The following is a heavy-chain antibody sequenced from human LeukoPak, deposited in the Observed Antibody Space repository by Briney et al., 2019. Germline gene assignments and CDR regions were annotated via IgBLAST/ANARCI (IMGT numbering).Heavy chain of an antibody. V-gene: IGHV4-34*01. CDR1: GGSFSGYY. D-gene: IGHD1-7*01. CDR3: ARVLNWNSGKNWFDP. Sequence: PSETLSLTCAVYGGSFSGYYWSWIRQPPGKGLEWIGEINHSGSTNYNPSLKSRVTISVDTSKNQFSLKLSSVTAADTAAYYCARVLNWNSGKNWFDPWGQGTLVTVSS. CDR2: INHSGST. J-gene: IGHJ5*02.